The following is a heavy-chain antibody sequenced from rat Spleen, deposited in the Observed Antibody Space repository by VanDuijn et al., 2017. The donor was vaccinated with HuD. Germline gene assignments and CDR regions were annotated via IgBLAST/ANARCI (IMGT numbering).Heavy chain of an antibody. CDR2: ISYEGSGT. Sequence: EVHLVESGGGLVQPGRSMKLSCAASGFTFSDYYMAWVRQAPKKGLEWVASISYEGSGTYYGDSVKGRFTISRDNAKSTLYLQMNSLRSEDTATYYCARLYDGYYHRFDYWGQGVMVTVSS. D-gene: IGHD1-12*03. J-gene: IGHJ2*01. V-gene: IGHV5-22*01. CDR1: GFTFSDYY. CDR3: ARLYDGYYHRFDY.